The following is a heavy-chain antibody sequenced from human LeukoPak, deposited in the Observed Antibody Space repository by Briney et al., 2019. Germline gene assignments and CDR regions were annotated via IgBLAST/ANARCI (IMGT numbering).Heavy chain of an antibody. D-gene: IGHD5-12*01. CDR2: IYHSGST. J-gene: IGHJ4*02. CDR3: ARGGGYASPIGY. Sequence: AETLSLTCTLSGGPISTYYWRWLRQPPGKGLEWLGYIYHSGSTNYNPSLKSRVTISVDTSKNQFSLKLSSVTAADTAVYYCARGGGYASPIGYWGQGALVTVSS. CDR1: GGPISTYY. V-gene: IGHV4-59*01.